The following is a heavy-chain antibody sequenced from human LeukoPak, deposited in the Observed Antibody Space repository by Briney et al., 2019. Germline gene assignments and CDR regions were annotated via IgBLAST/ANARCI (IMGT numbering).Heavy chain of an antibody. D-gene: IGHD1-1*01. V-gene: IGHV3-7*01. CDR2: IKEDGSEN. CDR1: GFTFSRYW. J-gene: IGHJ4*02. CDR3: ARQRYSDY. Sequence: GGSLRLSCAASGFTFSRYWMTWVRQAPGKGLEWGANIKEDGSENSYVESVKGRFTISRDNAKNSLYLQLNSLRAEDTAVYFCARQRYSDYWGQGTLVTVSS.